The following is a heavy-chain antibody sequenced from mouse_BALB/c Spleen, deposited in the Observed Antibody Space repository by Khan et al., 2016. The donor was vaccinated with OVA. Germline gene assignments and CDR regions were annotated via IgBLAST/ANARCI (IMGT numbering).Heavy chain of an antibody. V-gene: IGHV1-4*01. CDR2: INPSNGYT. CDR1: GYTFTSYT. D-gene: IGHD2-14*01. CDR3: VRSGAYYRNDDWVAY. Sequence: VQLQESGAELARPGASVKMSCKASGYTFTSYTIHWIKLRPGQGLEWIGYINPSNGYTNYNQKFKDKATLTADKSSTTAYMQLSSLTSDDSAVYNCVRSGAYYRNDDWVAYWGQGTLVTVSA. J-gene: IGHJ3*01.